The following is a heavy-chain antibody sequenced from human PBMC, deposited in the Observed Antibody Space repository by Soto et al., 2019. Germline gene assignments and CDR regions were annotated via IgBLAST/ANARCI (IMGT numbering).Heavy chain of an antibody. J-gene: IGHJ4*02. D-gene: IGHD6-13*01. Sequence: QVQLQESGPGLVKPSETLSLTCTFSGASISSYYWSWIRQPPGKGLEWIGYIYFIGTTDYNPSLKSRVTMSVDTPKNQFSLKLSSVTAADTAVYYCAAAGGVREIDYWGQGTLVTVSS. V-gene: IGHV4-59*01. CDR1: GASISSYY. CDR2: IYFIGTT. CDR3: AAAGGVREIDY.